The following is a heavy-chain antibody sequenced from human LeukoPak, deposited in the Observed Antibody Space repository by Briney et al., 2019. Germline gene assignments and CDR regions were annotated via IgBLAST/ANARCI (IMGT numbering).Heavy chain of an antibody. D-gene: IGHD7-27*01. V-gene: IGHV4-61*01. J-gene: IGHJ4*02. CDR2: IYYSGST. Sequence: PSETLSLTCTVSGGSISSSSYYWSWIRQPPGKGLEWIGYIYYSGSTNYNPSLKSRVTISVDTSKNQFSLKLSSVTAADTAVYYCARDKWGTGAMDWGQGTLVTVSS. CDR1: GGSISSSSYY. CDR3: ARDKWGTGAMD.